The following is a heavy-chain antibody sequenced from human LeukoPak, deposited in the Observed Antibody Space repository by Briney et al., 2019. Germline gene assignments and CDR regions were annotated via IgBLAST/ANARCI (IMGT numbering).Heavy chain of an antibody. J-gene: IGHJ4*02. CDR2: INSDGSST. CDR3: ARAAIGSYHFDY. Sequence: SGGSLRLSCAASGFTFSSYWMSWVRQAPGKGLVWVSRINSDGSSTSYADSVKGRFTISRDNAKNTLYLQMNSLRAEDTAVYYCARAAIGSYHFDYWGQGTLVTVSS. V-gene: IGHV3-74*01. CDR1: GFTFSSYW. D-gene: IGHD2-15*01.